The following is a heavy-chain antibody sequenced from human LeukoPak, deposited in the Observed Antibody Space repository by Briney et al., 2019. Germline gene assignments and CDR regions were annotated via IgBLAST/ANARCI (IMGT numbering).Heavy chain of an antibody. V-gene: IGHV4-38-2*01. J-gene: IGHJ4*02. CDR3: ARNSSGNYFDY. CDR1: GNSISNTYY. Sequence: SETLSLTCAVSGNSISNTYYWGWIRQPPGKELEWIGGIYNSGSTHYNPSLKSRVTISVDTSKNQFSLKLSSVTAADTAVYYCARNSSGNYFDYWGQGTLVTVPS. D-gene: IGHD1-26*01. CDR2: IYNSGST.